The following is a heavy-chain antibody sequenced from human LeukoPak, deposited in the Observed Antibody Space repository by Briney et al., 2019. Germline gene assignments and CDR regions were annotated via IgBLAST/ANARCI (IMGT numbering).Heavy chain of an antibody. CDR1: GGTFSSYA. J-gene: IGHJ5*02. Sequence: ASVKVSCKASGGTFSSYAISWVRQAPGQGLEWMGWINPNSGGTNYAQKFQGRVTMTRDTSISTAYMELSRLRSDDTAVYYCARGIQKIWTWGQGTLVTVSS. D-gene: IGHD3-3*01. CDR2: INPNSGGT. CDR3: ARGIQKIWT. V-gene: IGHV1-2*02.